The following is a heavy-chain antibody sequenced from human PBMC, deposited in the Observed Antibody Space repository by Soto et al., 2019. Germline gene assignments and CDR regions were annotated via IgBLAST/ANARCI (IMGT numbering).Heavy chain of an antibody. V-gene: IGHV1-46*03. Sequence: ASVKVSCKASGYTFTSCYMHWVRQAPGQGLEWMGIINPSGGSTSYAQKFQGRVTMTRDTSTSTVYMELSSLRSEDTAVYYCACSAYCSGGSCYRYNWFDPWGQGTLVTVSS. CDR2: INPSGGST. J-gene: IGHJ5*02. CDR1: GYTFTSCY. D-gene: IGHD2-15*01. CDR3: ACSAYCSGGSCYRYNWFDP.